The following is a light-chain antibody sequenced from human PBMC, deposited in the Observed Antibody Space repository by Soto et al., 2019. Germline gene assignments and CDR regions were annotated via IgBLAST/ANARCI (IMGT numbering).Light chain of an antibody. CDR2: DVS. V-gene: IGLV2-14*01. CDR1: SSDVGGYNY. Sequence: QSVLTQPASVSGSPGQSITISCTGTSSDVGGYNYVSWYQQHPGKAPKLMIYDVSDRPSGVSNRFSGSKSGNTASLTISGLQAEDEADYYCSSCTSSNTHHVSGTGTKVTVL. CDR3: SSCTSSNTHHV. J-gene: IGLJ1*01.